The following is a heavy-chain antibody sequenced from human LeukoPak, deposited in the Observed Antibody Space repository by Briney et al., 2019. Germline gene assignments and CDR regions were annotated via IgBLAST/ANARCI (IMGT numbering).Heavy chain of an antibody. J-gene: IGHJ5*02. V-gene: IGHV3-7*02. CDR3: ARVWLGPFDP. Sequence: GGSLRLSCVASTFSFSNYWMSWLRQAPGKGLEWVANIKQDGSEKHYVDSVKGRFTIFRDNTRNSLFLQMNTLTNEDTAVYYCARVWLGPFDPWGQGTLVTVSS. CDR2: IKQDGSEK. D-gene: IGHD2-21*01. CDR1: TFSFSNYW.